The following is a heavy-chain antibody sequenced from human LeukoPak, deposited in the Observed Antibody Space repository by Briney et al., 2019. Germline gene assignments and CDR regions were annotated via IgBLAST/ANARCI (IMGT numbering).Heavy chain of an antibody. D-gene: IGHD2-2*01. Sequence: QPGGSLRLSCAASGFTFDDYAMHWVRHAPGKGLEWVSGISWNSGSIGYADSVKGRFTISRDNAKNSLYLQMNSLRAEDTALYYCAKDGGEYQLLSNYYGMDVWGQGTTVTVSS. V-gene: IGHV3-9*01. CDR1: GFTFDDYA. CDR3: AKDGGEYQLLSNYYGMDV. CDR2: ISWNSGSI. J-gene: IGHJ6*02.